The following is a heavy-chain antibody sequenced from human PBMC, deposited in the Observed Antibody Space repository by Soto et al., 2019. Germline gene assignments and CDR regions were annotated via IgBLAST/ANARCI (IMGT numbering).Heavy chain of an antibody. CDR3: AKVWFGELLPIDY. J-gene: IGHJ4*02. CDR1: GFTFSSYA. Sequence: GGSLRLSCAASGFTFSSYAMSWVRQAPWKGLEWVSAISGSGGSTYYADSVKGRFTISRDNSKNTLYLQMNSLRAEDTAVYYCAKVWFGELLPIDYWGQGTLVTVYS. V-gene: IGHV3-23*01. CDR2: ISGSGGST. D-gene: IGHD3-10*01.